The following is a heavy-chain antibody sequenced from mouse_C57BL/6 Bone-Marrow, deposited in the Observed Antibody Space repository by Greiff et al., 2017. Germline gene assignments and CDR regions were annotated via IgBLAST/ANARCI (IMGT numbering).Heavy chain of an antibody. Sequence: VQLQHPGAELVKPGASVKMSCKASGYTFTSYWITWVKQRPGQGLEWIGDLYPGSGSTNYNEKFKSKATLTVDTSSSTAYMQLSSLTSEDSAVYYGAGSNYVGYYAMDYWGQGTSVTVSS. CDR1: GYTFTSYW. J-gene: IGHJ4*01. D-gene: IGHD2-5*01. CDR3: AGSNYVGYYAMDY. V-gene: IGHV1-55*01. CDR2: LYPGSGST.